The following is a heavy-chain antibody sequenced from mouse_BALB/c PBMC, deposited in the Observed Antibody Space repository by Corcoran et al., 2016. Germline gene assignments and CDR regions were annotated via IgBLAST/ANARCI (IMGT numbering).Heavy chain of an antibody. CDR1: GYTFTNYG. V-gene: IGHV9-1*02. CDR3: ARGGDSSFAY. CDR2: INTYTGEP. Sequence: QIRLVQSGPELKKPGATVKISCKASGYTFTNYGMNWVKQAPGKGLKWMGWINTYTGEPTYADDFKGRFAFSLETSASTAYLQINNLKNEDMATYFCARGGDSSFAYWGQGTLVTVSA. J-gene: IGHJ3*01.